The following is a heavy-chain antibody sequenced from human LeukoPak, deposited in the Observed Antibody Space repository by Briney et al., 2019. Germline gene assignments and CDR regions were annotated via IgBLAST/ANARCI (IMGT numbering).Heavy chain of an antibody. CDR3: TADYFGTSFSG. V-gene: IGHV3-15*01. Sequence: GGSLRLSCAASGFTFSTYVMSWIRQAPGKALEWVGRIKSKSDGGTTHYGAPVKGRFTISRDDSKNTLYLEMNSLLIEDTAVYYCTADYFGTSFSGWGQGTLVTVSS. J-gene: IGHJ4*02. D-gene: IGHD1-7*01. CDR2: IKSKSDGGTT. CDR1: GFTFSTYV.